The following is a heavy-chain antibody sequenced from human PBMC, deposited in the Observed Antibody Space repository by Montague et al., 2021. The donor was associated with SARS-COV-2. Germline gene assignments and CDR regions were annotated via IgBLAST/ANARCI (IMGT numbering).Heavy chain of an antibody. D-gene: IGHD3-9*01. CDR2: IYTSGST. CDR1: GGSISSYY. CDR3: ARVGRAGYDILTGYYYYGMDV. J-gene: IGHJ6*02. V-gene: IGHV4-4*07. Sequence: SETLSLTCTVSGGSISSYYWSWIRQPAGKGLEWIGRIYTSGSTNYNPSLKSRVTMSVDTSKNQFSLKPSSVTAADTAVYYCARVGRAGYDILTGYYYYGMDVWGQGTTVTVSS.